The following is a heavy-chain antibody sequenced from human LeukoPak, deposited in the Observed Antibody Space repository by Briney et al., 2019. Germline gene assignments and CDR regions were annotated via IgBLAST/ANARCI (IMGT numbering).Heavy chain of an antibody. V-gene: IGHV3-21*01. CDR2: ISSSSSYI. CDR1: GFTFSSYS. J-gene: IGHJ3*02. D-gene: IGHD3-3*01. Sequence: GGSLRLSCAASGFTFSSYSMNWVRQAPWKGLEWVSSISSSSSYIYYADSVKGRFTISRDNSKNTLYLQMNSLRAEDTAVYYCAQGTYYDFWSGYPSDAFDIWGQGTMVTVSS. CDR3: AQGTYYDFWSGYPSDAFDI.